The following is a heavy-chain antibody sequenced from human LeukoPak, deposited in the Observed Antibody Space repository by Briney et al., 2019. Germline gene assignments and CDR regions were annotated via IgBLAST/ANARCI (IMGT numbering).Heavy chain of an antibody. CDR1: GGSVSRGSYY. J-gene: IGHJ5*02. CDR2: IYYSGST. D-gene: IGHD2-15*01. CDR3: ARDPRSSGYCSGGSCSDWFDP. V-gene: IGHV4-61*01. Sequence: SETLSLTCTVSGGSVSRGSYYWSWIRQPPGKGLEWIGYIYYSGSTNYNPSLKSRVTISVDTSKNQFSLKLSSVTAADTAVYYCARDPRSSGYCSGGSCSDWFDPWGQGTLVSVSS.